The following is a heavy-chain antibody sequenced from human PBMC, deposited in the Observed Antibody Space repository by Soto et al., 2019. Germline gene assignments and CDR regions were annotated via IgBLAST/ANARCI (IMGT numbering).Heavy chain of an antibody. D-gene: IGHD3-3*01. CDR1: GYTFTSYY. CDR2: INPSGGRT. Sequence: QVQLVQSGAEVKKPGASVKVSCKASGYTFTSYYMHWVRQAPGQGLEWMGIINPSGGRTSYAQKFQGRVTMTRDTSTSKVYMELSSLRSEDTAVYYCARVHVGMDYDFWSGYVGWFDPWGQGTLVTVSS. V-gene: IGHV1-46*03. J-gene: IGHJ5*02. CDR3: ARVHVGMDYDFWSGYVGWFDP.